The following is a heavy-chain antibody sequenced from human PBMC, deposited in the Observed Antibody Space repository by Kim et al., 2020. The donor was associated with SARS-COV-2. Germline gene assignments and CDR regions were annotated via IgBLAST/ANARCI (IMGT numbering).Heavy chain of an antibody. J-gene: IGHJ6*01. CDR3: ARGDYGDYVIGYYYGMDV. Sequence: GGSLRLSCAASGFTFSSYAMHWVRQAPGKGLEWVAVISYDGSNEYYVDSVKGRFTISRDNSKNTLYLQMNSLRAEDTAVYYCARGDYGDYVIGYYYGMDV. CDR1: GFTFSSYA. V-gene: IGHV3-30*04. D-gene: IGHD4-17*01. CDR2: ISYDGSNE.